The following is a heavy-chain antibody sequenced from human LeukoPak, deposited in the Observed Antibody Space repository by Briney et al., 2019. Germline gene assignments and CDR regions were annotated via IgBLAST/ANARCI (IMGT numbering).Heavy chain of an antibody. Sequence: GRSLRLSCAASGITFSSYGMHWVRQAPGKGLEWVAIIWYDGSNKYYADSVKGRFTISRDNAKNSLYLQMNSLRDEDTAVYYCARGRPFYYDIWGQGTLVTVSS. J-gene: IGHJ4*02. CDR1: GITFSSYG. D-gene: IGHD3-22*01. V-gene: IGHV3-33*01. CDR3: ARGRPFYYDI. CDR2: IWYDGSNK.